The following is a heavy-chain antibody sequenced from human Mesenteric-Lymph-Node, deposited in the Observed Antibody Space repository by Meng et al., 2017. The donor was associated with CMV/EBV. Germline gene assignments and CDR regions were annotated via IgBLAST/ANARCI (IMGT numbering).Heavy chain of an antibody. V-gene: IGHV4-61*01. D-gene: IGHD1/OR15-1a*01. Sequence: SETLSLTCTVSGGSVSSSSYYWSWIRQPPGKGLEWIGYIYYSGSTDYNPSLKSRVTISVDTSKNQFSLKLSSVTAADTAVYYCARSWNSNHLPFFNYWGQGILVTVSS. CDR3: ARSWNSNHLPFFNY. CDR1: GGSVSSSSYY. J-gene: IGHJ4*02. CDR2: IYYSGST.